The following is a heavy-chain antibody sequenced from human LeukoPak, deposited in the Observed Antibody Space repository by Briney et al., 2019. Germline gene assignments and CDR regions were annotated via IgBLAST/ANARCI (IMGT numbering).Heavy chain of an antibody. CDR2: MNPNSGNT. J-gene: IGHJ4*02. Sequence: ASVKVSCKASGYTFTSYGINWVRQAPGQGLEWMGWMNPNSGNTGYAQKFQGRVTMTRNTSISTAYMELSSLRSEDTAVYYCARGGYYYDSSGYYSPFDYWGQGTLVTVSS. D-gene: IGHD3-22*01. V-gene: IGHV1-8*01. CDR1: GYTFTSYG. CDR3: ARGGYYYDSSGYYSPFDY.